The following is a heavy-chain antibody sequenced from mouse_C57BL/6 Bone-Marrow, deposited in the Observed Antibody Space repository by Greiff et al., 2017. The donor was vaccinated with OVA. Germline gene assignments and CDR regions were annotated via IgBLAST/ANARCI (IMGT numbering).Heavy chain of an antibody. CDR2: IYPRSGNT. Sequence: VQLQESGAELARPGASVKLSCKASGYTFTSYGISWVKQRTGQGLEWIGEIYPRSGNTYYNEKFKGKATLTADKSSSTAYMELRSLTSEDSAVYFCARRYYGSSYGYFDYWGQGTTLTVSS. D-gene: IGHD1-1*01. V-gene: IGHV1-81*01. CDR1: GYTFTSYG. J-gene: IGHJ2*01. CDR3: ARRYYGSSYGYFDY.